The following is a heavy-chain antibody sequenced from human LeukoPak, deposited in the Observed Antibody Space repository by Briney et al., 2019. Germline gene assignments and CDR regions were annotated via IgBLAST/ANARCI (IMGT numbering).Heavy chain of an antibody. CDR2: VSSDGRNT. CDR1: GFTFSSYW. Sequence: GGSLRLSCAASGFTFSSYWMHWARQAPGKGLVWVSRVSSDGRNTIHADSVKGRFTISRDDAMNTLYLQMNSLRAEDTAVYYCARDLGGSGPTPIDYWGQGILVTVSS. CDR3: ARDLGGSGPTPIDY. J-gene: IGHJ4*02. V-gene: IGHV3-74*01. D-gene: IGHD4-23*01.